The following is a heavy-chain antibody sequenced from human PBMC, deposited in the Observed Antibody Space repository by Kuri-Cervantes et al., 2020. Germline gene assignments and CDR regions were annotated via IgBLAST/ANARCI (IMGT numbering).Heavy chain of an antibody. Sequence: GESLKISCAASGFTFDDYAMHWVRQAPGKGLEWVSLISWDGGSTYYADSVKGRFTISRDNSKNSLYLQMNSLRAEDTALYYCAKDSSGDLDYWGQGTLVTVSS. D-gene: IGHD4-17*01. CDR1: GFTFDDYA. CDR3: AKDSSGDLDY. J-gene: IGHJ4*02. V-gene: IGHV3-43D*04. CDR2: ISWDGGST.